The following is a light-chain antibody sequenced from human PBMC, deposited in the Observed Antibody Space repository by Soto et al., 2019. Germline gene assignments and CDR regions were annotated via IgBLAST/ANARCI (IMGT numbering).Light chain of an antibody. CDR1: QGISHY. Sequence: DIQLTQSPSFLSASIGDRVTITCRASQGISHYLAWYQRKPGKAPKLLIYGASTLRSGVPSRFSGSGSGTEFTLTISSLQPEDFATYYCQQLNSYPLTFGGGTKVEIK. CDR2: GAS. J-gene: IGKJ4*01. CDR3: QQLNSYPLT. V-gene: IGKV1-9*01.